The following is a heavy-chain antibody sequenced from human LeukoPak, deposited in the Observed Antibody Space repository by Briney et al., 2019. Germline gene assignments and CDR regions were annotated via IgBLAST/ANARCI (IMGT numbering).Heavy chain of an antibody. D-gene: IGHD3-16*02. CDR2: ITSSGSST. V-gene: IGHV3-64*01. CDR3: TRGPGYDYVWGTYRADY. CDR1: GFIFYSYA. J-gene: IGHJ4*02. Sequence: GGSLRLSCSASGFIFYSYAMHWVRQAPGRGLEYVAAITSSGSSTFRANSVKGRFTISRDNSKNTLYLQMGSLRPEDMAVYFCTRGPGYDYVWGTYRADYWGQGTLVTVSS.